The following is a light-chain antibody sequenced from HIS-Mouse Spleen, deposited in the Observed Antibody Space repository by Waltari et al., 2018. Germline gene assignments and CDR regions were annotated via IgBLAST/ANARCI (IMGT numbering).Light chain of an antibody. J-gene: IGLJ2*01. CDR3: YSTDSSGNHRV. Sequence: SYELTQPPSVSVSPGQTARITCSGDALPKKYAYWYQQKSGQAPVLVIYEASKRPSRIPASFSGPSSWTMATLTISGAQVEDEADYYCYSTDSSGNHRVFGGGTKLTVL. V-gene: IGLV3-10*01. CDR1: ALPKKY. CDR2: EAS.